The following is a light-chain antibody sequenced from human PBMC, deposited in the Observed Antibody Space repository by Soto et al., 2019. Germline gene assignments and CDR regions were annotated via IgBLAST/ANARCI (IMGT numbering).Light chain of an antibody. Sequence: QSALTQPPSASGSPGHSVSISCTGTSSDIGNYNFVSWYQHHPGKAPKLMIYGVNKRPSGVPDRFSGSKSGNTASLTLSGLQTEAEGEYYCVSYAGRNNLGVFGGGTKLTVL. J-gene: IGLJ3*02. CDR1: SSDIGNYNF. CDR3: VSYAGRNNLGV. V-gene: IGLV2-8*01. CDR2: GVN.